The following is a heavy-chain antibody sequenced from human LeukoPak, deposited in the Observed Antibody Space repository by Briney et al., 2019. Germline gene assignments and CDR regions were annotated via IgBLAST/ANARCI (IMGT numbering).Heavy chain of an antibody. CDR1: GYSISSGYY. Sequence: SETLSLTCTVSGYSISSGYYWGWIRPPPGKGLEWIGSIYHSGSTYYNPSLKSRVTISVDTSKNQFSLKLSSVTAADTAVYYCARDKRAFPETVRFDYWGQGTLVTVSS. V-gene: IGHV4-38-2*02. CDR3: ARDKRAFPETVRFDY. D-gene: IGHD3-10*01. J-gene: IGHJ4*02. CDR2: IYHSGST.